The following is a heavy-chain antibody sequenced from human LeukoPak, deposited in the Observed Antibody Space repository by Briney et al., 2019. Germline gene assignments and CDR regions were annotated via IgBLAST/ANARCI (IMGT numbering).Heavy chain of an antibody. CDR3: AGYDHSNYLAY. CDR1: GVSISSNY. CDR2: IHANGDT. D-gene: IGHD4-11*01. Sequence: SETLSLTCTVSGVSISSNYWSWIRQPPGKGLEWSGLEWIGYIHANGDTKYNPSLNSRVTISLDSSRSQLSLNLRSLTAADTALYFCAGYDHSNYLAYWGQGILVTFSS. V-gene: IGHV4-4*08. J-gene: IGHJ4*02.